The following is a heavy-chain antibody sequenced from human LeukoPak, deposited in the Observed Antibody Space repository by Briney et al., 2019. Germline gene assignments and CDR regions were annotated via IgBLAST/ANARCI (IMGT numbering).Heavy chain of an antibody. D-gene: IGHD5-12*01. V-gene: IGHV3-23*01. CDR1: GFILSNSA. CDR3: VKEVVATIPLL. J-gene: IGHJ4*02. Sequence: GGSLRLSCAAAGFILSNSAMTWVRQAPGKGLQWVSGIDTKGTRTYYADSVKGRFSISRDSSKNTLFLQMNSLRVEDTAVYYCVKEVVATIPLLWGQGILVTVSS. CDR2: IDTKGTRT.